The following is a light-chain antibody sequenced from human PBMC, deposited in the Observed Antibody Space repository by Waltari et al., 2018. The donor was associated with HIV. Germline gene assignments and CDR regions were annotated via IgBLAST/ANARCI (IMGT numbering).Light chain of an antibody. V-gene: IGLV2-14*03. J-gene: IGLJ1*01. Sequence: QSGLTQPASVSGSPGQSITISCTGTSDDIGNYAYVSWYQQHPGKAPRLIIYDVTNRPSGVSNRFSGSKSGNTASLTISGLQAEDEADYYCSSYTSSTALAVFGTGTDVIVL. CDR2: DVT. CDR3: SSYTSSTALAV. CDR1: SDDIGNYAY.